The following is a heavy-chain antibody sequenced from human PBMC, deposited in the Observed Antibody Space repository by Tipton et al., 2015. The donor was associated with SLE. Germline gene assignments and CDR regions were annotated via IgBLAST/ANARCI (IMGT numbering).Heavy chain of an antibody. CDR1: GGSITSSY. J-gene: IGHJ6*02. CDR2: IYYSGNT. D-gene: IGHD2-2*02. V-gene: IGHV4-59*01. Sequence: TLSLTCAVSGGSITSSYWSWIRQPPGKGLEWIGYIYYSGNTKYNPSLKSRVTISVDTSKNQFSLKLSSVTAADTAVYYCARETLVVPAAIGDYYYYYGMDVWGQGTTVTVSS. CDR3: ARETLVVPAAIGDYYYYYGMDV.